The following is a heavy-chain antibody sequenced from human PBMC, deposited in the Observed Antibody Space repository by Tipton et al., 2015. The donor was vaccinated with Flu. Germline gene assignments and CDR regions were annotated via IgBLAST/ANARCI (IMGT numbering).Heavy chain of an antibody. D-gene: IGHD2-2*01. V-gene: IGHV4-4*07. CDR3: ARDPGPSCDESNCYVDY. J-gene: IGHJ4*02. Sequence: TLSLTCTVSGGSISSYYWSWIRQPAGKGLEWIGRIYSRGSTNYNPSLKSRVSMSMDTSKNQFSLKLRSVTTADTAVYFCARDPGPSCDESNCYVDYWGQGALVTVSS. CDR1: GGSISSYY. CDR2: IYSRGST.